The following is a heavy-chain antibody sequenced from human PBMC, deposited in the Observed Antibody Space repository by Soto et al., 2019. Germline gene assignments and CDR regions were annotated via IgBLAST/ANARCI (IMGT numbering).Heavy chain of an antibody. J-gene: IGHJ4*02. Sequence: QVQLVESGGGVVQPGRSLRLSCAASGFTFSSYGMHWVRQAPGKGLEWVAVIWYDGSNKYYADSVKGRFTISRDNSKNTLYLQMNSLRAEDTAVYYCAKIAQGLEDSVDFDYWGQGTLVTVSS. V-gene: IGHV3-33*06. CDR2: IWYDGSNK. CDR3: AKIAQGLEDSVDFDY. D-gene: IGHD6-19*01. CDR1: GFTFSSYG.